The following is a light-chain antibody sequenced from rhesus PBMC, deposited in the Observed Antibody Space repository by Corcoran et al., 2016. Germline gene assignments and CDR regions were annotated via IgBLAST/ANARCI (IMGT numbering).Light chain of an antibody. V-gene: IGKV1S9*01. CDR1: QSVLNY. CDR2: KTA. Sequence: DIQMTQSPSSLSASVGDRVTITCQASQSVLNYLNWYQQKPGKTPKVLISKTASLQGGIPSRFSGSGSGTDFTLTISSLQPEDFATYYCQQGYTYPHSFGQGTKVEIK. CDR3: QQGYTYPHS. J-gene: IGKJ2*01.